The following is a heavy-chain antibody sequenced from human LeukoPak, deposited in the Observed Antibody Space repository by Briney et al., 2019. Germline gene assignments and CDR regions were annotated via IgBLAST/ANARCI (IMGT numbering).Heavy chain of an antibody. CDR2: ISAYNGNT. D-gene: IGHD3-10*01. J-gene: IGHJ3*02. V-gene: IGHV1-18*01. CDR1: GYTFTSYG. CDR3: ARDKAILWFGELLYGYLDAFGI. Sequence: ASVKVSCKASGYTFTSYGISWVRQAPGQGLEWMGWISAYNGNTNYAQKLQGRVTMTTDTSTSTAYMELRSLRSDDTAVYYCARDKAILWFGELLYGYLDAFGIWGQGTMVTVSS.